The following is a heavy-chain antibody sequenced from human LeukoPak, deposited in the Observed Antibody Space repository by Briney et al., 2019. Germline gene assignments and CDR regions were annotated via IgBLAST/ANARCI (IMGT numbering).Heavy chain of an antibody. CDR3: ARRTRFAASVDY. CDR2: INHSGST. Sequence: SETLSLTCAVYGGSFSGYYWSWIRQPPGKGLEWIGEINHSGSTNYNPSLKSRVTISVDTSKNQFSLKLSSLTAADTAVYYCARRTRFAASVDYWGQGTLVTVSS. D-gene: IGHD1-14*01. V-gene: IGHV4-34*01. CDR1: GGSFSGYY. J-gene: IGHJ4*02.